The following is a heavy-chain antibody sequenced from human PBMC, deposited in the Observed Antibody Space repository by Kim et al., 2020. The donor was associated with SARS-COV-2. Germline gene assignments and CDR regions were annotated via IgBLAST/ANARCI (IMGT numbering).Heavy chain of an antibody. CDR2: ISGSGGST. V-gene: IGHV3-23*01. D-gene: IGHD3-22*01. CDR1: GFTFSSYA. CDR3: AKDEFSLLAGVSMIDY. J-gene: IGHJ4*02. Sequence: GGSLRLSCAASGFTFSSYAMSWVRQAPGKGLEWVSAISGSGGSTYYADSVKGRFTISRDNSKNTLYLQMNSLRAEDTAVYYCAKDEFSLLAGVSMIDYWGQGALVAVSS.